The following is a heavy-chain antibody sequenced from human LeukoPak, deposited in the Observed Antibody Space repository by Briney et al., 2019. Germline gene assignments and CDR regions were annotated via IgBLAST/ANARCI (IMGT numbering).Heavy chain of an antibody. J-gene: IGHJ4*02. Sequence: PGRSLRLSCAASGFTFSSYAMHWVRQAPGKGLEWVAVISYDGNHIFYADSVKCRFTISRDNSKNTLYLQMNSLTTEDTAVYYCARCGGDCYTSTQGFDYWGQGTLVTVSS. CDR3: ARCGGDCYTSTQGFDY. CDR2: ISYDGNHI. V-gene: IGHV3-30*04. CDR1: GFTFSSYA. D-gene: IGHD2-21*02.